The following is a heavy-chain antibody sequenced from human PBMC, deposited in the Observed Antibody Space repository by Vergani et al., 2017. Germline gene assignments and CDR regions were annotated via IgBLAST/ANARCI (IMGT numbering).Heavy chain of an antibody. CDR3: ATKSCGTPGCQIGYFRE. J-gene: IGHJ1*01. CDR1: GFTSSYYG. CDR2: ISYDGTKK. V-gene: IGHV3-30*03. D-gene: IGHD1-1*01. Sequence: QVHLLESGGGVVQPGRSLRLSCVVSGFTSSYYGMHWVRQAPGKGLEWVAVISYDGTKKYYADSVKGRFTISRDNSKSTLYLQMNSLRTEDTAVYYCATKSCGTPGCQIGYFREWGQGTLVTVSS.